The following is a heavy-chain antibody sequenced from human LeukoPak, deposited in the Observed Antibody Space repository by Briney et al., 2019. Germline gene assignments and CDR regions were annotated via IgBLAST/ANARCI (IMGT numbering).Heavy chain of an antibody. V-gene: IGHV3-9*01. Sequence: GGSLRLSCAASGFTFDDYAMHWVRQAPGKGLEWVSGISWNSGSIGYADSVKGRFTISRDNAKNSLYLQMNSLRAEDTALYFCARDATTEPGTVYMDVWGKGTTVTISS. J-gene: IGHJ6*03. CDR1: GFTFDDYA. CDR2: ISWNSGSI. D-gene: IGHD6-13*01. CDR3: ARDATTEPGTVYMDV.